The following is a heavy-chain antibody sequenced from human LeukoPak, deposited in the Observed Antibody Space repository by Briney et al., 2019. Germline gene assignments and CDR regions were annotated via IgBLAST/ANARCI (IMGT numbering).Heavy chain of an antibody. V-gene: IGHV4-59*01. CDR2: VNLSGST. CDR1: GDSISTYY. CDR3: ARGVWLARDY. Sequence: SETLSLTCTISGDSISTYYWSWIRQSPGTGLEWIGDVNLSGSTNYNPSLNYNPSLKSRVSISVDTSKNQFSLKLSSVTAADTAVYYCARGVWLARDYWGQGTLVTVSS. J-gene: IGHJ4*02. D-gene: IGHD6-19*01.